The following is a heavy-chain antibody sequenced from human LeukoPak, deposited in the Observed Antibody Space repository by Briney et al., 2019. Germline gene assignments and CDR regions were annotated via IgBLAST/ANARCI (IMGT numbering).Heavy chain of an antibody. D-gene: IGHD3-16*01. J-gene: IGHJ4*02. CDR3: VRESNAAGGGNLQAFNF. CDR1: GFTFNTYD. V-gene: IGHV3-13*01. CDR2: IGTIGDT. Sequence: PGGSLRLSCAASGFTFNTYDFHWVRQRTEKGLEWVSAIGTIGDTYYADSVRGRFTISREDAKSSLYLQMNSLRDGDTAVYYCVRESNAAGGGNLQAFNFWGQGTLVTVSS.